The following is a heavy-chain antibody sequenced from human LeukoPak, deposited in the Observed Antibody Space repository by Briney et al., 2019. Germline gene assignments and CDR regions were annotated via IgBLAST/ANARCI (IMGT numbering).Heavy chain of an antibody. D-gene: IGHD5-12*01. CDR1: GFMFDDYT. J-gene: IGHJ6*02. Sequence: GGSLRLACAASGFMFDDYTMHWVRQSPGKGLEWVSLISWDGATTYYADSVRGRFTISRDNSKKSLHLEMNSLKSEDTALYYCARDRWYSSDDTSMHFYAMDVWSHGTTVTVSS. CDR3: ARDRWYSSDDTSMHFYAMDV. V-gene: IGHV3-43*01. CDR2: ISWDGATT.